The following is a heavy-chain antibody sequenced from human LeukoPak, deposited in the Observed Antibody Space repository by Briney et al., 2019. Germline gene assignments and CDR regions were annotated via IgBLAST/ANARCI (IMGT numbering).Heavy chain of an antibody. CDR2: IYYSGST. CDR3: ARSSGSSWYLFDY. CDR1: GGSISSSSSF. V-gene: IGHV4-39*07. Sequence: PSETLSLTCTVSGGSISSSSSFWAWIRQPPGKGLEWIGSIYYSGSTYYNPSLKSRVTISIDTSKNQFSLKLSSVTAADTAVYYCARSSGSSWYLFDYWGQGTLVTVSS. J-gene: IGHJ4*02. D-gene: IGHD6-13*01.